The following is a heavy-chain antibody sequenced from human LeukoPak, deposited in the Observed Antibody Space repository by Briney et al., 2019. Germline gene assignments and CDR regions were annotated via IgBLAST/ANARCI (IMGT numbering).Heavy chain of an antibody. Sequence: PGGSLRLSCEASGFTFSSYAMSWVRQAPGKGLEWVSAISGSGGSTYYADSVKGRFTISRDNSKNTLYLQMNSLRAEDTAVYYCAKGIVVVPAASDYWGQGTLVTVSS. CDR1: GFTFSSYA. CDR3: AKGIVVVPAASDY. V-gene: IGHV3-23*01. J-gene: IGHJ4*02. D-gene: IGHD2-2*01. CDR2: ISGSGGST.